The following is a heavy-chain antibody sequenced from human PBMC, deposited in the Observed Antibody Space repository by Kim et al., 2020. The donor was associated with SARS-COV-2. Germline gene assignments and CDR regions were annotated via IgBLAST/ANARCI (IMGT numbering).Heavy chain of an antibody. CDR2: ISYDGSNK. CDR3: ARAPLRFLEWSVDY. D-gene: IGHD3-3*01. J-gene: IGHJ4*02. Sequence: GGSLRLSCAASGFTFSSYAMHWVRQAPGKGLEWVAVISYDGSNKYYADSVKGRFTISRDNSKNTLYLQMNSLRAEDTAVYYCARAPLRFLEWSVDYWGQGTLVTVSS. V-gene: IGHV3-30*04. CDR1: GFTFSSYA.